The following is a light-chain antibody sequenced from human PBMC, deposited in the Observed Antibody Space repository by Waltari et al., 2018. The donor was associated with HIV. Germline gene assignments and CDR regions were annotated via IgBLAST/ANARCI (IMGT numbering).Light chain of an antibody. CDR1: QSLSSRQ. Sequence: EIVLTQSPGTLSLSPGERATLSCRASQSLSSRQVAWYQQKPGQAPRLLMYGASTTATGIPDRFSGSGSGTDFTLTISRLEPEDFAMYYCQHYGSSPRTFGQGTKVEIK. CDR3: QHYGSSPRT. J-gene: IGKJ1*01. CDR2: GAS. V-gene: IGKV3-20*01.